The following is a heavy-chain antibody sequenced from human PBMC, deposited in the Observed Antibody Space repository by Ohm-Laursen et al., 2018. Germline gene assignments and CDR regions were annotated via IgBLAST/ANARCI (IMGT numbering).Heavy chain of an antibody. D-gene: IGHD3-3*01. CDR3: ARDDIYEGNSLDL. V-gene: IGHV3-30*03. Sequence: SLRLSCAASGFTFSSYAMSWVRQAPGKGLEWVALIISDGSNTYYVDSVKGRFTISRDNSKNTLYLQLNSLRAEDTALYYCARDDIYEGNSLDLWGQGTLVTVSS. CDR2: IISDGSNT. CDR1: GFTFSSYA. J-gene: IGHJ5*02.